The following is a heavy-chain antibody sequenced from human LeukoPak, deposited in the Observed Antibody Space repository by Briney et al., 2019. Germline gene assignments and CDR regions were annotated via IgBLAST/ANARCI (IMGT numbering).Heavy chain of an antibody. J-gene: IGHJ5*02. CDR3: ARDLVGLYYDDYDVYNWFDP. Sequence: ASVKVSCKASGYTFTSYGISWVRQAPRQGLEWMGWISANNGNTNYAQKLHGRVTMTTDTSTSTAYMELRNLRSDDTAVYYCARDLVGLYYDDYDVYNWFDPWGQGTLVTVSS. V-gene: IGHV1-18*01. CDR1: GYTFTSYG. CDR2: ISANNGNT. D-gene: IGHD4-17*01.